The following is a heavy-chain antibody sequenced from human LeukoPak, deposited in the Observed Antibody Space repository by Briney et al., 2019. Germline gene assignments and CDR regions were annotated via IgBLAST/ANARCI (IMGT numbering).Heavy chain of an antibody. V-gene: IGHV4-59*12. CDR1: GGSISSYY. D-gene: IGHD3-22*01. CDR3: ARVDYYDSSGYLDV. J-gene: IGHJ6*04. CDR2: IYYRGST. Sequence: SETLSLTCTVSGGSISSYYWSWIRQPPGKGLEWIGYIYYRGSTNYNPSLKSRVTISVDTSKNQFSLKLSSVTAADTAVYYCARVDYYDSSGYLDVWGKGTMVTISS.